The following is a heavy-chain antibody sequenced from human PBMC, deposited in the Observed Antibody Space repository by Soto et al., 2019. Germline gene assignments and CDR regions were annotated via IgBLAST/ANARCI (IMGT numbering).Heavy chain of an antibody. D-gene: IGHD2-2*01. J-gene: IGHJ6*02. V-gene: IGHV4-59*01. CDR3: ARGYCRSTRCVDV. CDR2: IYYSGST. Sequence: QVQLQESGPGLVKPSETLSLTCTVSGGSISSYYWTWIRQPPGKGLEWIGYIYYSGSTNYNPSLKSRVTISVDTSKNQFSLKLSSVTAADTAVYYCARGYCRSTRCVDVWGQGTTVTVSS. CDR1: GGSISSYY.